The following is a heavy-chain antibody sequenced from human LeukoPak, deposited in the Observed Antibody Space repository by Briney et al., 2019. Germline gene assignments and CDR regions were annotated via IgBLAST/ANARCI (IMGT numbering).Heavy chain of an antibody. CDR1: GFPFSSYS. CDR3: ARDSSGYSDAFDI. CDR2: ISSSSSYI. Sequence: PGGSLRLSCAASGFPFSSYSMNWVRQAPGKGLEWVSSISSSSSYIYYADSVKGRFTISRDNAKNSLYLQMNSLRAEDTAVYYCARDSSGYSDAFDIWGQGTMVTVSS. V-gene: IGHV3-21*01. D-gene: IGHD3-22*01. J-gene: IGHJ3*02.